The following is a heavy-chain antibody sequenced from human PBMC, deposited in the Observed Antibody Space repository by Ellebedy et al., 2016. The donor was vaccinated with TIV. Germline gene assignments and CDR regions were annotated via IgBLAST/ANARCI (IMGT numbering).Heavy chain of an antibody. Sequence: GESLKISCAASGFTFSNHGMHWVRQAPVKGLEWLAIIWFDGCQAFYADSVKGRFTISRDNSENTLNLQMDSLRAEDTAVYYCARDQGNRKAVVGTNADYWGQGTLVTVSS. CDR2: IWFDGCQA. CDR3: ARDQGNRKAVVGTNADY. CDR1: GFTFSNHG. V-gene: IGHV3-33*01. D-gene: IGHD6-13*01. J-gene: IGHJ4*02.